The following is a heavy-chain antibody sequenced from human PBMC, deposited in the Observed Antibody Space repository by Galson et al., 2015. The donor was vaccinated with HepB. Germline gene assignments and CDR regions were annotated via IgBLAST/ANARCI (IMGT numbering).Heavy chain of an antibody. J-gene: IGHJ4*02. CDR3: ARDQSSGPDY. D-gene: IGHD6-25*01. Sequence: SLRLSCAASGFTFSDYYISWIRQAPGKGLEWVAYIISTTSFTNYADSVTGRFTISRDNAKNSLYLKMNSLRAEDTAVYYCARDQSSGPDYWGQGTLVTVSS. V-gene: IGHV3-11*06. CDR2: IISTTSFT. CDR1: GFTFSDYY.